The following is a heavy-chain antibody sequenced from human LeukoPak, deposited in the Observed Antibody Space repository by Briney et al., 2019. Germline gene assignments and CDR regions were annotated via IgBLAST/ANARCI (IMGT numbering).Heavy chain of an antibody. V-gene: IGHV3-23*01. J-gene: IGHJ4*02. Sequence: GESLRLSCAASGFTFKKYWMNWVRQVPGKGLEWVSAISKTAGDTYYADFVKGRFAISRDNSKNMLYLQMSSLTAEDTAVYYCAKDELAVAIFASWGQGTLVTVSS. CDR2: ISKTAGDT. D-gene: IGHD6-19*01. CDR1: GFTFKKYW. CDR3: AKDELAVAIFAS.